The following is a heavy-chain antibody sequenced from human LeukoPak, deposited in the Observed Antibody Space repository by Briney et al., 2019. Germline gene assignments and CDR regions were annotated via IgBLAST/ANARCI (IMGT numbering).Heavy chain of an antibody. CDR2: IIPIFGTA. Sequence: SVKVSCKASGGTFSSYAISWVRQAPGQGLEWMGGIIPIFGTAIYAQNFQDRVTITADESPSTAYMELSGLRSEDTAVYYCARENCNSTSCYTRYYYGIDVWGQGTTVTVSS. D-gene: IGHD2-2*02. CDR1: GGTFSSYA. CDR3: ARENCNSTSCYTRYYYGIDV. V-gene: IGHV1-69*13. J-gene: IGHJ6*02.